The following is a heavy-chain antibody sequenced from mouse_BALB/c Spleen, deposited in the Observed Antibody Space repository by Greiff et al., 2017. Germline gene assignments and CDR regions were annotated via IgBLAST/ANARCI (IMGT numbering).Heavy chain of an antibody. Sequence: EVKLLESGPVLVKPSQSLSLTCTVTGYSITSDYAWNWIRQFPGNKLEWMGYISYSGSTSYNPSLKSRISITRDTSKNQFFLQLNSVTTEDTATYYCARQGAYWGQGTLVTVSA. J-gene: IGHJ3*01. CDR2: ISYSGST. CDR1: GYSITSDYA. V-gene: IGHV3-2*02. CDR3: ARQGAY.